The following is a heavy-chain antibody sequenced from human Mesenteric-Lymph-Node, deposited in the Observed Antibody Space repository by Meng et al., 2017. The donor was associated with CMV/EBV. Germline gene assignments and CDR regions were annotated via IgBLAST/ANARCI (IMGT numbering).Heavy chain of an antibody. V-gene: IGHV3-30*02. CDR2: IRYDGSNK. CDR1: GFTFSSYG. Sequence: GESLKISCAASGFTFSSYGMHWVRQAPGKGLEWVAFIRYDGSNKYYADSVKGRFTISRDNSKNTLYLQMNNLRAEDTAVYFCARDAPVITPDHDAFDIWGQGTVVTVSS. J-gene: IGHJ3*02. D-gene: IGHD4-23*01. CDR3: ARDAPVITPDHDAFDI.